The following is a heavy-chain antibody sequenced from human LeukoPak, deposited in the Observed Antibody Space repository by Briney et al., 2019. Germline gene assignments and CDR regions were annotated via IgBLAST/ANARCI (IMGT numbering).Heavy chain of an antibody. Sequence: ASVKVSCKASGGTFRNYPISWVRQAPGQGLEWMGGILPIFRMTNYAEKFQGRVTITADESTTTAYLELNSLRSEDTAEYYCAICSSTWSGDRPDSWGQGSLVIVSS. CDR2: ILPIFRMT. D-gene: IGHD2-2*01. V-gene: IGHV1-69*13. J-gene: IGHJ4*02. CDR3: AICSSTWSGDRPDS. CDR1: GGTFRNYP.